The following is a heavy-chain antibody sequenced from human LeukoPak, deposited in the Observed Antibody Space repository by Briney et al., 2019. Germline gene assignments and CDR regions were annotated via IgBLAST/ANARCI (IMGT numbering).Heavy chain of an antibody. CDR3: AGYSGYVKGNYYYYYGMDV. CDR2: IYHSGST. CDR1: GGSISSGGYS. Sequence: SETLSLTCAVSGGSISSGGYSWSWIRQPPGRGLEWIGYIYHSGSTYYNPSLKSRVTISVDRSKNQFSLKLSSVTAADTAVYYCAGYSGYVKGNYYYYYGMDVWGQGTTVTVSS. V-gene: IGHV4-30-2*01. D-gene: IGHD5-12*01. J-gene: IGHJ6*02.